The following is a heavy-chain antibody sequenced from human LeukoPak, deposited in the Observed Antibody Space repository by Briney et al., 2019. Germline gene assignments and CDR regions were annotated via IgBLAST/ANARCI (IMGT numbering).Heavy chain of an antibody. Sequence: PGGSLRLSCAASAFTFSGSAMHWVRQASGKGLEWIGRIRSKADSYATAYAASVKGSFTISRDDSKNTAYLQMNSLKTEDTAVYYCTRPSHSYGTDAFDIWGQGTMVTVSS. J-gene: IGHJ3*02. CDR3: TRPSHSYGTDAFDI. CDR2: IRSKADSYAT. V-gene: IGHV3-73*01. D-gene: IGHD1-14*01. CDR1: AFTFSGSA.